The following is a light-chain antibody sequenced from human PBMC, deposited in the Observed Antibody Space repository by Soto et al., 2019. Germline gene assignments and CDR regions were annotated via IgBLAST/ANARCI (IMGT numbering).Light chain of an antibody. J-gene: IGKJ4*01. V-gene: IGKV3-15*01. CDR3: QRYNNLPFT. CDR1: QGIGDT. CDR2: DTS. Sequence: EIIMTQSPAPLSVSPGAGVTLSCRASQGIGDTVAWYQNKPGQTPRLLIYDTSARATSVPAKFSGSRSGTEILLLSNRLQSEDVAVYYGQRYNNLPFTFGGGTKVEN.